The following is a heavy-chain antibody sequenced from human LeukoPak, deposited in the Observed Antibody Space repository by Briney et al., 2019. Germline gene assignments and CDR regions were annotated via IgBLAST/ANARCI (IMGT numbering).Heavy chain of an antibody. J-gene: IGHJ3*02. CDR2: IYYSGST. CDR1: GGSISSYY. CDR3: ARVGGDRISEWLFHAFDI. V-gene: IGHV4-59*01. Sequence: SETLSLTCTVSGGSISSYYWSWIRQPPGKGLECIGYIYYSGSTNYNPSLKSRVTISVDTSKNQFSLKLSSVTAADTAVYYCARVGGDRISEWLFHAFDIWRQGTMVTVSS. D-gene: IGHD3-3*01.